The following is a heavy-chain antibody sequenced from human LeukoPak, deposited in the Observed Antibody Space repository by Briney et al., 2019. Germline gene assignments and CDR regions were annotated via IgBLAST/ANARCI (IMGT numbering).Heavy chain of an antibody. J-gene: IGHJ5*02. D-gene: IGHD3-10*01. Sequence: ASVKVSRKASGYTFTSYAMHWVRQAPGQRLEWMGWINAGNGNTKYSQKFQGRVTITRDTSASTAYMELSSLRSEDTAVYYCARDKGRITMVRGVTGWFDPWGQGTLVTVSS. V-gene: IGHV1-3*01. CDR1: GYTFTSYA. CDR3: ARDKGRITMVRGVTGWFDP. CDR2: INAGNGNT.